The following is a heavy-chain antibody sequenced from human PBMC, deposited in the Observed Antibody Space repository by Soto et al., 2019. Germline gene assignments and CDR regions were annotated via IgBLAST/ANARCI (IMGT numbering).Heavy chain of an antibody. CDR3: EREDGGDSARYRGNN. D-gene: IGHD3-16*01. V-gene: IGHV3-33*01. Sequence: QVQLVESGGGVVQPGGSLRLSCAASGFTFRSYVMHWVRQAPGKGLEWVAGMWWHGRDKFYPDSVKGRFTISRDSSNNTPDVQTNSTRYEDMAIHYCEREDGGDSARYRGNNWGQGNQV. CDR2: MWWHGRDK. CDR1: GFTFRSYV. J-gene: IGHJ4*02.